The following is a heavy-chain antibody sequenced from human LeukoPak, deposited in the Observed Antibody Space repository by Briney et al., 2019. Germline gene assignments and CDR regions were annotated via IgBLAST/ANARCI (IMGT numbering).Heavy chain of an antibody. CDR1: GGSISSYY. V-gene: IGHV4-59*01. J-gene: IGHJ4*02. D-gene: IGHD4-17*01. CDR3: ARGAVTVTPDYFDY. CDR2: IYYSGST. Sequence: SSETLSLTCTVSGGSISSYYWSWIRQPPGKGLEWIGYIYYSGSTNYNPSLKSRVTISVDTSKNQFSLKLSSVTAADTAVYYCARGAVTVTPDYFDYWGQGTLVTVSS.